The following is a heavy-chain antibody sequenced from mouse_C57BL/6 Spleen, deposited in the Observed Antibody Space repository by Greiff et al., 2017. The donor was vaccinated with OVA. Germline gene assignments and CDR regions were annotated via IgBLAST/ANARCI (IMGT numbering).Heavy chain of an antibody. V-gene: IGHV1-59*01. CDR1: GYTFTSYW. D-gene: IGHD1-1*01. CDR2: IDPSDSYT. Sequence: QVQLQQPGAELVRPGTSVKLSCKASGYTFTSYWMHWVKQRPGQGLEWIGVIDPSDSYTNYNQKFKGKATLTVDTSSSTAYMQLSSLTSEDSAVYYCARGEDYGSRYENYYFDYWGQGTTLTVSS. J-gene: IGHJ2*01. CDR3: ARGEDYGSRYENYYFDY.